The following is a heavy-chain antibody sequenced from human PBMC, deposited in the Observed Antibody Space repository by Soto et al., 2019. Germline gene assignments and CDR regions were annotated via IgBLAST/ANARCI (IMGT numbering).Heavy chain of an antibody. D-gene: IGHD3-16*02. CDR2: IYHSGST. V-gene: IGHV4-4*02. J-gene: IGHJ5*02. Sequence: QVQLQESGPGLVKPSGTLSLTCAVSGGSISSSNWWSWVRQPPGKGLEWIGEIYHSGSTNYNPSLKSRVTISVDKSKNQFSLKLSSVTAADTAVYYCARVPNYVWGSYRFFWFDPWGQGTLVTVSS. CDR1: GGSISSSNW. CDR3: ARVPNYVWGSYRFFWFDP.